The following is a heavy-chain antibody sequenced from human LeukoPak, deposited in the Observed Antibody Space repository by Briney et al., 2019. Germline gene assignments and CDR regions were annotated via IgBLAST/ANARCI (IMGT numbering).Heavy chain of an antibody. CDR3: ASSLSSGWGPVDDY. J-gene: IGHJ4*02. CDR1: GITFSNYE. CDR2: INPGGSNR. Sequence: GGSLRLSCAASGITFSNYEMNWVRRAPGKWLEWVSYINPGGSNRFYAGSVRGRFTISRDDAKKSVYLQMNSLRAEDTAAYYCASSLSSGWGPVDDYWGQGIMVTVSS. V-gene: IGHV3-48*03. D-gene: IGHD6-19*01.